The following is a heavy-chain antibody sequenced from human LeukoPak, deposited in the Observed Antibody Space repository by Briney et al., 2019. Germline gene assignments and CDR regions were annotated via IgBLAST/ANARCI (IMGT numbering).Heavy chain of an antibody. Sequence: PSETLSLTCSVSGDSITSGNYYWGWIRQPPGKGLEWIGSIYYSGSTYYNPSLKSRVTISVDTSKNQFSLKLSSVTAADTAVYYCARKGRLRAVAGTGVDYWGQGTLVTVSS. J-gene: IGHJ4*02. CDR3: ARKGRLRAVAGTGVDY. D-gene: IGHD6-19*01. CDR1: GDSITSGNYY. V-gene: IGHV4-39*01. CDR2: IYYSGST.